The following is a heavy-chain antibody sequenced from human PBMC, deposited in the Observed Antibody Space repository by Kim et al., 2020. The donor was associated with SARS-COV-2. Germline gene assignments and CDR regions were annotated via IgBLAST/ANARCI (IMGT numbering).Heavy chain of an antibody. CDR2: IIPIFGTA. CDR1: GGTFSSYA. D-gene: IGHD3-10*01. J-gene: IGHJ5*02. Sequence: SVKVSCKASGGTFSSYAMSWVRQAPGQGLEWMGGIIPIFGTANYAQKFQGRVTITADKSTSTAYMELSSLRSEDTAVYYCARSWDLGRDGSGSHFDPWGQKTRHSVST. V-gene: IGHV1-69*06. CDR3: ARSWDLGRDGSGSHFDP.